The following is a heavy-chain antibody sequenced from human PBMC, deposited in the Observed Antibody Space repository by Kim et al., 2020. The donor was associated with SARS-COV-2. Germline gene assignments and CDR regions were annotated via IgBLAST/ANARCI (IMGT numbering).Heavy chain of an antibody. CDR1: GFTFTSYA. CDR2: IGITGGNT. V-gene: IGHV3-23*01. D-gene: IGHD2-2*01. CDR3: TKRTSGAWPFDY. J-gene: IGHJ4*02. Sequence: GGSLRLSCEASGFTFTSYAMTWVRQAPGKGLEWVASIGITGGNTYYADSVKGRFTISRDNSRDTLFLHMSSLRAEDTAVYYCTKRTSGAWPFDYWGQGTLVTVSS.